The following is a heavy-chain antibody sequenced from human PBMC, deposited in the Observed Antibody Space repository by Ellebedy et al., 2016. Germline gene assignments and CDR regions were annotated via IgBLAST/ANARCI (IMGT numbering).Heavy chain of an antibody. V-gene: IGHV3-15*01. D-gene: IGHD1-26*01. CDR1: GFTFSNAW. J-gene: IGHJ4*02. CDR3: TTGPLIVGATFSLRDY. Sequence: GESLKISXAASGFTFSNAWMSWVRQAPGKGLEWVGRIKSKTDGGTTDYAAPVKGRFTISRDDSKNTLYLQMNSLKTEDTAVYYCTTGPLIVGATFSLRDYWGQGTLVTVSS. CDR2: IKSKTDGGTT.